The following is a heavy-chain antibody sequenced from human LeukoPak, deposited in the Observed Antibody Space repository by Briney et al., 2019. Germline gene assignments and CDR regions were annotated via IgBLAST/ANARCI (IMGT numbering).Heavy chain of an antibody. D-gene: IGHD5-24*01. Sequence: SVKVSCKASGGTFSSYAISWVRQAPGQGLEWMGGIIPIFGTANYAQKFQGRVTITADESTSTAYMELSSLRSEDTAVYYCAKGECRDGYNCGYYYYYMDVWGKGTTVTVSS. CDR1: GGTFSSYA. CDR2: IIPIFGTA. V-gene: IGHV1-69*13. CDR3: AKGECRDGYNCGYYYYYMDV. J-gene: IGHJ6*03.